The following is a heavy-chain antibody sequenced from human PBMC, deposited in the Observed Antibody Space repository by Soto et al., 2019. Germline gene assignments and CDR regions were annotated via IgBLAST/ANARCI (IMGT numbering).Heavy chain of an antibody. CDR2: INSDGSST. CDR3: ARVRMAGDFDI. Sequence: GGSLRLSCAASGFTFSSYLMHWVRQAPGKGLVWVSRINSDGSSTTYADSVKGRFTISRDSAKNTLYLQMNSLRAEDTAVYYCARVRMAGDFDIWGQGAMVT. D-gene: IGHD6-19*01. CDR1: GFTFSSYL. V-gene: IGHV3-74*01. J-gene: IGHJ3*02.